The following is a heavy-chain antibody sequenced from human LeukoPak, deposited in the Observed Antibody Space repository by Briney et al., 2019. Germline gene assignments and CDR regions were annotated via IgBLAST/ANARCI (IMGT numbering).Heavy chain of an antibody. CDR1: GFTFSDYP. CDR3: ARSPGFPFGQMDV. D-gene: IGHD1-14*01. J-gene: IGHJ6*04. CDR2: ISYDASND. V-gene: IGHV3-30*04. Sequence: PGGSLRLSCAAPGFTFSDYPMSWVRQSPAKGQERVAVISYDASNDFYSDAVRGRFTISRDNAQNTVYLQMHSLKAEDTAVYYCARSPGFPFGQMDVWGKGTMVIVSS.